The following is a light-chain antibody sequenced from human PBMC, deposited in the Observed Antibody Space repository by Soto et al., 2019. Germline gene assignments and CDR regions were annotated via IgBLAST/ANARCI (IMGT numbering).Light chain of an antibody. V-gene: IGKV2-28*01. CDR1: HHLQHSNGYNY. CDR3: MQALQTPT. CDR2: LGS. J-gene: IGKJ1*01. Sequence: TKSPLNRPVSRGRRECSSWWSSHHLQHSNGYNYLDWYLQQPGQSPQLLIYLGSNRASGVHDRFSGSGSGTDFTLKISRVEAEDVGVYYCMQALQTPTCGQGTKGDIK.